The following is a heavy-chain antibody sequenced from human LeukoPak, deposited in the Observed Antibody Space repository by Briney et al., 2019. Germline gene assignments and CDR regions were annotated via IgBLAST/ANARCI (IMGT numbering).Heavy chain of an antibody. Sequence: GGSLRLSCAASGFTFSSYWMSWVRRAPGQGLEWVANIKQEGSEKYYMDSVNDRFTISRDNAKNSLFLQMNSLRAEDTAVYYCARMDGGIYLFSDVFDIWGQGTMVTVSS. CDR3: ARMDGGIYLFSDVFDI. CDR1: GFTFSSYW. V-gene: IGHV3-7*01. CDR2: IKQEGSEK. D-gene: IGHD5-12*01. J-gene: IGHJ3*02.